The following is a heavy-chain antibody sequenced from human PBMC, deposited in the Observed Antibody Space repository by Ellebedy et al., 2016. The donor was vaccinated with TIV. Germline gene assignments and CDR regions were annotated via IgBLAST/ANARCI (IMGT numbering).Heavy chain of an antibody. Sequence: MPSETLSLTCTVSGGSVNNDNLYWAWVRQPPGKGLEWIGSIYFSGNTFYSPSLKSRVTVSVDKSRNQFSLKLTSVTAADTALYFCASNSGSDSFYFGMHVWGQGTTVTVSS. CDR2: IYFSGNT. J-gene: IGHJ6*02. CDR1: GGSVNNDNLY. CDR3: ASNSGSDSFYFGMHV. D-gene: IGHD3-10*01. V-gene: IGHV4-39*01.